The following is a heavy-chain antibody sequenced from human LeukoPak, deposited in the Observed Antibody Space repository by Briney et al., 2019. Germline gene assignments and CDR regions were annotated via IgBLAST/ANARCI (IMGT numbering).Heavy chain of an antibody. CDR3: ARWVVVPAAGSYYYGMDV. D-gene: IGHD2-2*01. V-gene: IGHV4-59*12. J-gene: IGHJ6*02. CDR1: GGSISSYY. CDR2: IYYSGST. Sequence: SETLSLTCTVSGGSISSYYWSWIRQPPGKGLEWIGYIYYSGSTNYNPSLKSRVTISVDTSKNQFSLKLSSVTAADTAVYYCARWVVVPAAGSYYYGMDVWGQGTTVTVSS.